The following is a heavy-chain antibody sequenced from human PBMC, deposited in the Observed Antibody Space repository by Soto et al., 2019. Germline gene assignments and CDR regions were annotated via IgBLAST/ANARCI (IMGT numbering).Heavy chain of an antibody. CDR2: IRSKTSGGTT. V-gene: IGHV3-15*07. J-gene: IGHJ4*01. CDR1: GFTLSNAW. D-gene: IGHD2-8*02. CDR3: TTDSLFTGVLVRFDF. Sequence: PGGSLRLSCAASGFTLSNAWINWVRQAPGKGLKWVGRIRSKTSGGTTDFAAPVKGRFAISRDDSKDMVYLQMNSLRTEDTAVYYCTTDSLFTGVLVRFDFWGHGTLVTVSS.